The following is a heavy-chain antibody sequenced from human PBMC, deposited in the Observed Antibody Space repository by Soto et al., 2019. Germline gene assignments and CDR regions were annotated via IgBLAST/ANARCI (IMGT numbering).Heavy chain of an antibody. D-gene: IGHD3-22*01. CDR2: ISGSGGST. CDR1: GFTFSSYA. CDR3: AKSPGMYYYDSSGYYHYDY. Sequence: GGSLRLSCAASGFTFSSYAMSWVRQAPGKGLEWVSAISGSGGSTYYADYVKGRFTISRDNSKNTLYLKMNSLRAEDTAVYYCAKSPGMYYYDSSGYYHYDYWGQGTLVTVSS. J-gene: IGHJ4*02. V-gene: IGHV3-23*01.